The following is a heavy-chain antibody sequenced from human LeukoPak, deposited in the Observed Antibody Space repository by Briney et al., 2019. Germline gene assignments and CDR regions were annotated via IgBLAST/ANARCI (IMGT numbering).Heavy chain of an antibody. V-gene: IGHV3-66*02. CDR3: ARDSGQLWLFDY. D-gene: IGHD5-18*01. Sequence: GGSLGLSCAASGFTFSSNYMSWVRQAPGKGLEWVSVIYSGGSTYYADSVKGRFTISGDNSKNTLYLQMNSLRAEDTAVYYCARDSGQLWLFDYWGQGTLVTVSS. CDR2: IYSGGST. CDR1: GFTFSSNY. J-gene: IGHJ4*02.